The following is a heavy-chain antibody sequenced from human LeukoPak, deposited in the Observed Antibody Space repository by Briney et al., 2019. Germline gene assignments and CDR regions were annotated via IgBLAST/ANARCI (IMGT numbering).Heavy chain of an antibody. CDR2: ISYDGKVT. CDR1: GFTFSNFG. D-gene: IGHD3-10*01. V-gene: IGHV3-30*18. CDR3: AKERDYRVSTSCDY. Sequence: PGGSLRLSCAASGFTFSNFGMHWVRRAPGKGLEWMAVISYDGKVTYYADSVKGRFTISRDNSKNTLYLQMTSLRGEDTALYYCAKERDYRVSTSCDYWGQGTQVTVSS. J-gene: IGHJ4*02.